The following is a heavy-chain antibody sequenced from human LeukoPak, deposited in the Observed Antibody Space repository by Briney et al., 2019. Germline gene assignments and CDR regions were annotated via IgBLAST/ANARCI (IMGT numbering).Heavy chain of an antibody. CDR1: GFTFSSYA. Sequence: GGSLRLSCAASGFTFSSYAMHWVRQAPGKGLEWVAVISYDGSNKYYADSVKGRFTISRDNAKNSLYLQMNSLRAEDTAVYYCARQGYCSGGSCYSPGGGGAFDIWGQGTMVTVSS. CDR3: ARQGYCSGGSCYSPGGGGAFDI. D-gene: IGHD2-15*01. J-gene: IGHJ3*02. CDR2: ISYDGSNK. V-gene: IGHV3-30-3*01.